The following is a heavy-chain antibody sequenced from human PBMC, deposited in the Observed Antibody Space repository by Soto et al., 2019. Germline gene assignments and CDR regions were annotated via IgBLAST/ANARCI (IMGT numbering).Heavy chain of an antibody. Sequence: SETLSLTCTVSGGSVSSDDYYWSWIRQPPGKGLEWIGYISYSGSTYYNPSLKSRVTISVDTSKNQFSLKLSSVTAADTAVYYCARDPRITIFGVVTPYGMDVWGQGATVTVSS. D-gene: IGHD3-3*01. CDR3: ARDPRITIFGVVTPYGMDV. V-gene: IGHV4-30-4*01. CDR1: GGSVSSDDYY. J-gene: IGHJ6*02. CDR2: ISYSGST.